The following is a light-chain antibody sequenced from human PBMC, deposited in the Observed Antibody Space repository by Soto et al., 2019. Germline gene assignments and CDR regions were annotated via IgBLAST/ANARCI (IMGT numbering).Light chain of an antibody. CDR3: QQRSYCPPCT. V-gene: IGKV3-11*01. CDR1: QSVSSY. CDR2: DAS. Sequence: EIVLTQSPATLSLSPGERATLSCRASQSVSSYLAWYQQKPGQAPRLLIYDASNRATVIPAMFSGSGSGTDVPIAISSLEPEDFAFYSCQQRSYCPPCTFGQGTKLEIQ. J-gene: IGKJ2*02.